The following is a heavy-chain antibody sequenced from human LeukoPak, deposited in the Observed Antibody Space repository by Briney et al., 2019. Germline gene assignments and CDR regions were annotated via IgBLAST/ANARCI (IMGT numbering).Heavy chain of an antibody. Sequence: GGSLRLSCAASGFTVSSNYMSWVRQAPGKGLEGVSVIYSGGSTYYADSVKGRITISRDNSKNTLYLQMNSLRAEDTAVYYCARGRELLYFDYWGQGTLVTVSS. D-gene: IGHD1-26*01. CDR3: ARGRELLYFDY. V-gene: IGHV3-66*02. J-gene: IGHJ4*02. CDR1: GFTVSSNY. CDR2: IYSGGST.